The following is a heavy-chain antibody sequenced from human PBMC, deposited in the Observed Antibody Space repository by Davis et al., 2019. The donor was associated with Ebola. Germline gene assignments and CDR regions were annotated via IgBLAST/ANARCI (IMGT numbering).Heavy chain of an antibody. Sequence: PGGSLRLSCAASGFTFNTYAMSWVRQPPGKGLEWISSISSSGTVTYYADSVKGRFTISRDNSNNTLYLQMNSLRVEDTARYYCAKASWGPAARPLLDSWGQGTLVTVS. V-gene: IGHV3-23*01. CDR1: GFTFNTYA. D-gene: IGHD2-2*02. J-gene: IGHJ4*02. CDR3: AKASWGPAARPLLDS. CDR2: ISSSGTVT.